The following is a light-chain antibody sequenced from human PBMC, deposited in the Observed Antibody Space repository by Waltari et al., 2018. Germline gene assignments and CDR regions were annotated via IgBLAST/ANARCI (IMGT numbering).Light chain of an antibody. J-gene: IGKJ4*01. V-gene: IGKV1-12*01. CDR2: AAS. CDR1: QDISSW. CDR3: QQANSFPLT. Sequence: DIQLTQSPSSVSASVGARVTITCRASQDISSWLDWYQQKPGKAPKLLIYAASNLQSGVPSRFSGSGSGTDFTLTISTLQPEDFATYYCQQANSFPLTFGGGTKVDLK.